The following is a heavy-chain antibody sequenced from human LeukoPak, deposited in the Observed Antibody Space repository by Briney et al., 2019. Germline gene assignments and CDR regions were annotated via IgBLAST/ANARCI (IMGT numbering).Heavy chain of an antibody. CDR1: VGSFSGYY. CDR3: SRVWRFGDYGGDCFAS. Sequence: SETLSLTCAVYVGSFSGYYWSWIPHPPGKGLEWIQEIKHSESTKHNPPLKSRVTIPVNTSQKQSSLKHKYLTAADTAVYYCSRVWRFGDYGGDCFASWGQGTLVTDSS. D-gene: IGHD3-16*01. J-gene: IGHJ5*01. CDR2: IKHSEST. V-gene: IGHV4-34*01.